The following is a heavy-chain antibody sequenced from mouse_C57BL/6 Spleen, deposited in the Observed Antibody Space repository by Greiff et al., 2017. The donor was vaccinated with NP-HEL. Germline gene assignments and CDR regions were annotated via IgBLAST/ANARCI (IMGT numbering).Heavy chain of an antibody. CDR3: ARGDYGNYAMDY. V-gene: IGHV1-82*01. Sequence: QVQLKESGPELVKPGASVKISCKASGYAFSSSWMNWVKQRPGKGLEWIGRIYPGDGDTNYNGKFKGKATLTADKSSSTAYMQLSSLTSEDSAVYFCARGDYGNYAMDYWGQGTSVTVSS. CDR1: GYAFSSSW. CDR2: IYPGDGDT. J-gene: IGHJ4*01. D-gene: IGHD2-1*01.